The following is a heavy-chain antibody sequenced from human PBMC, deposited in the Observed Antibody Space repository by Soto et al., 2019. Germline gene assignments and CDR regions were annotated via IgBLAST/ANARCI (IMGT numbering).Heavy chain of an antibody. Sequence: GGSLRLSCAASGFTFSNYGMTWVRQAPGKGLEWVSGMSRDGGVTDYTDSVKGRFTISRDISKNTLYLQMNSLRAKDTAVYYCAKDSPGYYYYYMDGWGKGTTVTVSS. CDR2: MSRDGGVT. V-gene: IGHV3-23*01. CDR1: GFTFSNYG. CDR3: AKDSPGYYYYYMDG. J-gene: IGHJ6*03.